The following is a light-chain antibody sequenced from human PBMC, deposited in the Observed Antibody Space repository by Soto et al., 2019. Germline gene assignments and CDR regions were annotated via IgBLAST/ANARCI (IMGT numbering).Light chain of an antibody. J-gene: IGKJ5*01. CDR2: GAS. Sequence: EIVLTQSPGTLSLSPGERATLSCRASQSVSSSDLAWYQQKPGQAPRLLIYGASSRATGIPDSFSGSGSGTDFTLTISRLEPEDFAVYYCQQYGTSPITFGQGTRLEIK. V-gene: IGKV3-20*01. CDR3: QQYGTSPIT. CDR1: QSVSSSD.